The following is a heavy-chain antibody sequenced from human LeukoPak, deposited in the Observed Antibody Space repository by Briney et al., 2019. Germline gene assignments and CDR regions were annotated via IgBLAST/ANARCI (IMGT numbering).Heavy chain of an antibody. CDR3: ARSYCGGDCSSRSPYNWFDP. V-gene: IGHV4-39*07. D-gene: IGHD2-21*01. J-gene: IGHJ5*02. Sequence: SETLSLTCTVSGGSISSSSYYWGWIRQPPGKGLEWIGSIYYSGSTYYNPSLKSRVTISVDTSKNQFSLKLSSVTAADTAVYYCARSYCGGDCSSRSPYNWFDPWDQGTLVTVSS. CDR2: IYYSGST. CDR1: GGSISSSSYY.